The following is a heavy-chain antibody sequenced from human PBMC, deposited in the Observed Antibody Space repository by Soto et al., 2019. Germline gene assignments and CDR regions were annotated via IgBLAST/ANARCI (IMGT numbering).Heavy chain of an antibody. Sequence: SETLSLTCTVSGDSISSGFYFWGWVRQPPGKGLEWIGSIYSTGNTYYNPSLNSQVTISVDTSKNQFSLNVISVTAADTAVYYCRRSSRYSTDVWGQGTTVTVSS. J-gene: IGHJ6*02. D-gene: IGHD6-13*01. CDR1: GDSISSGFYF. CDR2: IYSTGNT. V-gene: IGHV4-39*01. CDR3: RRSSRYSTDV.